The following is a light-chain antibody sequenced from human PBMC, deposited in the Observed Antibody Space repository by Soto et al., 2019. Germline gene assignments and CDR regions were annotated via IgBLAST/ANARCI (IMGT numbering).Light chain of an antibody. CDR3: QQYNDWPPVS. CDR2: GAS. J-gene: IGKJ5*01. CDR1: QSVSSN. Sequence: ELVMTQSPATLSVSPGERATLSCRASQSVSSNLAWYQQKPGQAPRLLIYGASTRATGIPARFSGSGSGTEFTLTNNSLQSEDFAVYYCQQYNDWPPVSFGQGTRLEIK. V-gene: IGKV3-15*01.